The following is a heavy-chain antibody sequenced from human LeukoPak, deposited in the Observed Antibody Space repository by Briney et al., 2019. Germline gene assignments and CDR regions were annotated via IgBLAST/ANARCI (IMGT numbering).Heavy chain of an antibody. CDR2: ISPSGGST. CDR1: GYTFTSNY. Sequence: ASVKVSCKAFGYTFTSNYMHWVRQAPGQGPEWKGVISPSGGSTTYAQKFQGRVTLTRDMSTSTDYLELISLRSEDTAVYYCARDNSVRDEAWWFNPWGQGTLVTVSS. V-gene: IGHV1-46*01. CDR3: ARDNSVRDEAWWFNP. J-gene: IGHJ5*02. D-gene: IGHD5-24*01.